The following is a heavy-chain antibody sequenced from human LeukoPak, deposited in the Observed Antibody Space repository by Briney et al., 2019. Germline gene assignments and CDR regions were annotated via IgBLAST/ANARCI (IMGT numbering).Heavy chain of an antibody. D-gene: IGHD2-2*01. J-gene: IGHJ4*02. Sequence: GGSLRLSCAASGFTFSSYSMNWVRQAPGKGLEWVSSISSSSSYIYYADSVKGRFTISRDNAKNSLYLQMNSLRAEDTAVYYCAKERIVVVPAAPADYWGQGTLVTVSS. V-gene: IGHV3-21*04. CDR1: GFTFSSYS. CDR2: ISSSSSYI. CDR3: AKERIVVVPAAPADY.